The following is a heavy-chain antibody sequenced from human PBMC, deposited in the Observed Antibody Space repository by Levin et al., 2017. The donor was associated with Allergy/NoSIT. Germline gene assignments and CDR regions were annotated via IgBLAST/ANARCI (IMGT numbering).Heavy chain of an antibody. V-gene: IGHV3-23*01. D-gene: IGHD3-10*01. J-gene: IGHJ4*02. Sequence: GESLKISCAASGFTFSSYAMSWVRQAPGKGLEWVSAISGSGRSTYYADSVKGRFTISRDNSKNTLDLQMNSLRAEDTAVYYCAKVPNSGRNYYFDYWGQGTLVTVSS. CDR1: GFTFSSYA. CDR2: ISGSGRST. CDR3: AKVPNSGRNYYFDY.